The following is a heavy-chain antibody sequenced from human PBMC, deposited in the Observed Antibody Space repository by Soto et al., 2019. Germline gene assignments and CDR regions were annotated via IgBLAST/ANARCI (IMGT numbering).Heavy chain of an antibody. D-gene: IGHD3-16*01. CDR2: VSHDGRNT. V-gene: IGHV3-30*03. CDR1: GFTFSDYA. J-gene: IGHJ4*02. CDR3: AMGERQRLVKSAFNH. Sequence: VQLVESGGGVVQPGRSLRLSCAASGFTFSDYAMHWVRQAPGKGLQWVAVVSHDGRNTHYADSVNGRFTMSRDSAKNELSLEMTRPRADGMGGYYCAMGERQRLVKSAFNHWGQGALVTVSS.